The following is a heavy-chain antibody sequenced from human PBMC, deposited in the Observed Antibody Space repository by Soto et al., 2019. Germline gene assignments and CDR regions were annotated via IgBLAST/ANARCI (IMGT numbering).Heavy chain of an antibody. CDR3: ARDGSYSGSYWGAFDI. CDR1: GYTFTSYG. CDR2: ISAYNGNT. J-gene: IGHJ3*02. V-gene: IGHV1-18*04. Sequence: ASVKVSCKASGYTFTSYGISWVRQAPGQGLEWMGWISAYNGNTNYAQKLQGRVTMTTDTSTSTAYMELRSLRSDGTAVYYCARDGSYSGSYWGAFDIWGQGTMVTVSS. D-gene: IGHD1-26*01.